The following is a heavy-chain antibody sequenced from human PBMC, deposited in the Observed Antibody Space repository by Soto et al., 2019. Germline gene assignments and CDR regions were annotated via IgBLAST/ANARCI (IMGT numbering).Heavy chain of an antibody. J-gene: IGHJ4*02. CDR1: GYNFLSYG. D-gene: IGHD3-3*01. CDR3: ARGKRSGYYITHPDY. V-gene: IGHV1-18*04. CDR2: ISVYNSNA. Sequence: QVQLVQSGVEVKKPGASVTVSCKASGYNFLSYGVSWARQAPGQGLEWMGWISVYNSNANYAQQFHGRVTMTSDTSTNTAYLELRGLRSDDTAVYYCARGKRSGYYITHPDYWGQGTLVVVSS.